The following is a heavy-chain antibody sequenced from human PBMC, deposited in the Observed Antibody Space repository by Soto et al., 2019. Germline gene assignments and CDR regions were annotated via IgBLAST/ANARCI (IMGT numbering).Heavy chain of an antibody. CDR1: GFSFSADGVG. Sequence: HITLKESGPPLVKPTQTLTLTCIFSGFSFSADGVGVGWIRQPPGKTLEWLALIYWDDDTRYRPSLKSRLTITKDSSKNQVVLTMTNMDPLDTATYYCAHAFGGTSWPNDAFDVWGQGTVVTDS. CDR2: IYWDDDT. J-gene: IGHJ3*01. V-gene: IGHV2-5*02. CDR3: AHAFGGTSWPNDAFDV. D-gene: IGHD3-16*01.